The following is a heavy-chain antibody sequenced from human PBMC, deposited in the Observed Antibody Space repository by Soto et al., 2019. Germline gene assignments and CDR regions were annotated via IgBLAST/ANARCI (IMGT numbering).Heavy chain of an antibody. CDR1: GYTFTDYD. Sequence: QVQLVQSGAEVKKPGGSVRVTCKTSGYTFTDYDVSWGRQASGQGLEWMGWMSPNSGKTGYVEKFQGRVTMTANTSLSTAYMELHSLRSEDTAIYFCARGRIGAAFWGQGTLVTVSS. D-gene: IGHD2-15*01. V-gene: IGHV1-8*01. CDR3: ARGRIGAAF. J-gene: IGHJ4*02. CDR2: MSPNSGKT.